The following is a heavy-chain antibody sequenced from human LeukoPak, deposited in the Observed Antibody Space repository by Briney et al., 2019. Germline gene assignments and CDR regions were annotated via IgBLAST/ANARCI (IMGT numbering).Heavy chain of an antibody. Sequence: SETLSLTCAVYGGSFSGYYWSWIRQPPGKGLEWIGEINHSGSTNYITPLKSRVTISVDTSKNQFSLKLSSVTAADTAVYYCARGNYYGSGTLGAFDIWGQGTMVTVSS. CDR1: GGSFSGYY. CDR3: ARGNYYGSGTLGAFDI. J-gene: IGHJ3*02. D-gene: IGHD3-10*01. CDR2: INHSGST. V-gene: IGHV4-34*01.